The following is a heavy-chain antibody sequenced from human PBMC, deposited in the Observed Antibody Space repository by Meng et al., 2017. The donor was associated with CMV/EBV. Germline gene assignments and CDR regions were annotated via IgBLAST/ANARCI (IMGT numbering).Heavy chain of an antibody. Sequence: ASVTFSCNASGYTFTSYGISWVRQAPGQGLEWMGWISAYNGNTNYAQKLQGRVTMTTDTSTSRAYIELRSPRSDPTAVYYFAVGVDQPLDYWGQGTLVTVSS. J-gene: IGHJ4*02. CDR3: AVGVDQPLDY. CDR1: GYTFTSYG. D-gene: IGHD2-2*01. CDR2: ISAYNGNT. V-gene: IGHV1-18*01.